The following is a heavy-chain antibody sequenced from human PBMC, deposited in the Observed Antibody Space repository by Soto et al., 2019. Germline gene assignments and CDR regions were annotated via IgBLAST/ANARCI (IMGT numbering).Heavy chain of an antibody. CDR1: GGSISSSTYY. Sequence: SETLSLTCTVSGGSISSSTYYWGWMRQPPGKGLEWIASFFIGGSTNYNPSLKSRVTISVDTSKNEFSLKLSSVTAADTAVYYCARHSGGYDRRYFDYWGQGTLVTVSS. J-gene: IGHJ4*02. V-gene: IGHV4-39*01. CDR2: FFIGGST. D-gene: IGHD5-12*01. CDR3: ARHSGGYDRRYFDY.